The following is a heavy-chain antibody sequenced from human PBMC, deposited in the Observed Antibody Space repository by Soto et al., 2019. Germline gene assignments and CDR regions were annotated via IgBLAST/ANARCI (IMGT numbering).Heavy chain of an antibody. Sequence: EVQLVASGGGLVQPGRSLRLSCAASGFTFDDYAMHWVRQPPGPGLVWVSGITWHSGIIGYADSVKGRFTISSDNAKNALYLQMYSLRPEDTALYYCAKYQGYITSYYAYVDLWGRGTLVTVSS. V-gene: IGHV3-9*01. CDR3: AKYQGYITSYYAYVDL. J-gene: IGHJ2*01. D-gene: IGHD2-2*01. CDR1: GFTFDDYA. CDR2: ITWHSGII.